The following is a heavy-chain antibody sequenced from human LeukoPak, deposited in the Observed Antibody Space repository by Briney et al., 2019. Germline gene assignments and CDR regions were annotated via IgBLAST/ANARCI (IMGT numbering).Heavy chain of an antibody. Sequence: GGSLRLSCAASGFTFSNYGMHWVRQAPGKGLEWVAVIWYGGIKKYHADSVKGRFTISRDNSKNTLYLQMNSLRGEDTAVYYCAREGGNNYAADYWGQGTLVTVSS. CDR3: AREGGNNYAADY. CDR1: GFTFSNYG. J-gene: IGHJ4*02. V-gene: IGHV3-33*01. CDR2: IWYGGIKK. D-gene: IGHD5-24*01.